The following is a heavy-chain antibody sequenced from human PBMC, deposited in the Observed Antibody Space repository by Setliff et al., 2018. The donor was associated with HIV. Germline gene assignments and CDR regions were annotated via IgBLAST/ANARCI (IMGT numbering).Heavy chain of an antibody. CDR2: IWPDDSDT. CDR1: GYYFTTYW. V-gene: IGHV5-51*01. CDR3: ARLSKYYDFWTPNY. D-gene: IGHD3-3*01. J-gene: IGHJ4*02. Sequence: PGESLKISCQGSGYYFTTYWIAWVRQMPGNGLEWVGLIWPDDSDTIYSPSFQGQVTLSADKSITTVYLQWSSLEAPDTAMYYCARLSKYYDFWTPNYWGQGTLVTVSS.